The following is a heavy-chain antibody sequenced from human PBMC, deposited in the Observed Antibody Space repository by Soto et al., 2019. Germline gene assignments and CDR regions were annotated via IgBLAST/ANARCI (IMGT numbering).Heavy chain of an antibody. CDR3: TRDQGWSWDDEY. J-gene: IGHJ4*02. CDR1: GFTFSSYT. D-gene: IGHD1-26*01. CDR2: ITNDNRNI. Sequence: EVQLVEAGGGLVKPGGSLRLSCAASGFTFSSYTMNWVRQAPGKGLEWVSSITNDNRNIYYADSVKGRFTTSRDNAKNSLYLQMNSLRAEDTAVYYCTRDQGWSWDDEYWGQGTLVTVSS. V-gene: IGHV3-21*01.